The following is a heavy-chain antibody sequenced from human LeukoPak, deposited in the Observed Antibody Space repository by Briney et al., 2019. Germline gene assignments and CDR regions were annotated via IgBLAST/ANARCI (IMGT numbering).Heavy chain of an antibody. CDR3: ARVSVRYDSSGLFDY. V-gene: IGHV1-18*01. D-gene: IGHD3-22*01. CDR1: GYTFTSYG. Sequence: ASVKVSCKASGYTFTSYGISWVRQAPGQGLEWMGWISAYNGSTNYAQKLQGRVTMTTDTSTSTAYMELRSLRSDDTAVYYCARVSVRYDSSGLFDYWGQGTLVTVSS. J-gene: IGHJ4*02. CDR2: ISAYNGST.